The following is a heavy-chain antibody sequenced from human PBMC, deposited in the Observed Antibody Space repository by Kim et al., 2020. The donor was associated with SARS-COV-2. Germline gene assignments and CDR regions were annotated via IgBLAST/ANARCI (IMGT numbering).Heavy chain of an antibody. V-gene: IGHV4-59*13. CDR2: IYYSGST. Sequence: SETLSLTCTVSGGSISSYYWSWIRQPPGKGLEWIGYIYYSGSTNYNPSLKSRVTISVDTSKNQFSLKLSSVTAADTAVYYCARVVYGSGSPYYYYYYGMDVWCQGTTVTVSS. CDR3: ARVVYGSGSPYYYYYYGMDV. D-gene: IGHD3-10*01. CDR1: GGSISSYY. J-gene: IGHJ6*02.